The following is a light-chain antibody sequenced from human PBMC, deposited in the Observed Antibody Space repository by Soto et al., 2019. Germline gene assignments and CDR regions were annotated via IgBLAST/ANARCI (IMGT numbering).Light chain of an antibody. V-gene: IGKV3-20*01. CDR2: GAS. J-gene: IGKJ1*01. Sequence: EIVLTQSPGTLSLSPGERATLSCRASQSVSSNYLAWYQQKPGQAPRLLIYGASSRATGIPDRFSGSGSGTDFILTSSRLEPEDFAVYYCQQYGSSSWTFGQGTKVEIK. CDR3: QQYGSSSWT. CDR1: QSVSSNY.